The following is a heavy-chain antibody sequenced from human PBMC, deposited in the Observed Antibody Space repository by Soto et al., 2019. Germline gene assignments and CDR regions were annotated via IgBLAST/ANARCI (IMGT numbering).Heavy chain of an antibody. J-gene: IGHJ4*02. V-gene: IGHV4-31*03. CDR3: ARTTNLAVAGRPIDY. Sequence: SETLSLTCTVSGGSISSGGYYWSWIRQHPGKGLEWIGYIYYSGSTNYNPSLKSRVTISVDTSKNQFSLKLSSVTAADMAVYYCARTTNLAVAGRPIDYWGQGTLVTVSS. CDR1: GGSISSGGYY. D-gene: IGHD6-19*01. CDR2: IYYSGST.